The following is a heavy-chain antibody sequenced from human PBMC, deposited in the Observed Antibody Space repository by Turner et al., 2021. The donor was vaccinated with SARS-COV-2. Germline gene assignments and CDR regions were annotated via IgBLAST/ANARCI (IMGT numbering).Heavy chain of an antibody. CDR3: ARDHRAGTIFGMFDP. Sequence: QVQLVQSGAEVKKPGASVKVSCKASGYTFTFYGISWVRQAPGQGLEWMGWISAYNGNTNYAQKLQGRVTMTTDTSTFTAYMELRSLRSDDTAVYYCARDHRAGTIFGMFDPWGQGTLVTVSS. D-gene: IGHD3-3*01. CDR2: ISAYNGNT. V-gene: IGHV1-18*01. CDR1: GYTFTFYG. J-gene: IGHJ5*02.